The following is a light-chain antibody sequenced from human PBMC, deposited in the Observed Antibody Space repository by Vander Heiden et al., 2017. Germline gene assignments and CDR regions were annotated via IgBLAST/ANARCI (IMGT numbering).Light chain of an antibody. J-gene: IGKJ1*01. Sequence: DIVMTQSPLSLPVTPVAPASISCRSSQSLLHSNGYNYLDWYLQKPGQSPQLLIYLGSNRASGVPDRFSGSGSGTDFTLKISRVEAEDVGVYYCMQALQTPWTFGQGTKVEIK. V-gene: IGKV2-28*01. CDR1: QSLLHSNGYNY. CDR2: LGS. CDR3: MQALQTPWT.